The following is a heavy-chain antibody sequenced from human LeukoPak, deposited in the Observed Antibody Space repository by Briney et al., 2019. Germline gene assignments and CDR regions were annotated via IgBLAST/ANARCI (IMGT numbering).Heavy chain of an antibody. CDR2: INSDGSST. Sequence: GGSLRLSCTASGFSFSDYYMDWVRQAPGKGLVWVSRINSDGSSTNYADSVKGRFTISRDNAKNTLYLQMNSLRVEDAAVYYCARVRSGSSAGNYGMDVWGQGTTVTVSS. J-gene: IGHJ6*02. V-gene: IGHV3-74*01. CDR3: ARVRSGSSAGNYGMDV. D-gene: IGHD1-26*01. CDR1: GFSFSDYY.